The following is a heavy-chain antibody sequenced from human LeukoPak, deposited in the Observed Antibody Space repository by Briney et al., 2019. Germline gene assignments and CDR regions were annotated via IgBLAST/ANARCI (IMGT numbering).Heavy chain of an antibody. Sequence: GGSLRLSCAASGFIFSRDSMNWVRQAPGKGLEWVAYINGGGSPIYYADSVRGRFTISRDNAKNSLYLQMNSLRAEDTAVYYCVRDNPRCCGVIPSNIDDYWGQGTLVTVSS. J-gene: IGHJ4*02. V-gene: IGHV3-48*01. CDR3: VRDNPRCCGVIPSNIDDY. CDR2: INGGGSPI. D-gene: IGHD2/OR15-2a*01. CDR1: GFIFSRDS.